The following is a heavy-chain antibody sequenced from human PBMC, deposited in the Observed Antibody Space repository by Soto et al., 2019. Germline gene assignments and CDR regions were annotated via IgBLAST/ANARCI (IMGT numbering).Heavy chain of an antibody. V-gene: IGHV3-66*01. J-gene: IGHJ6*04. CDR3: ARDDVLCDGGRCYGVPLDV. D-gene: IGHD2-15*01. CDR1: GFTGSSKY. CDR2: IQSGGPT. Sequence: GGSLRLSCAASGFTGSSKYMSCVRQAPGKGLEWVSLIQSGGPTYYADSVKGRFTISRDTSENTVHLQMDSLRAEDTAVYYCARDDVLCDGGRCYGVPLDVWSKGTTVTVSS.